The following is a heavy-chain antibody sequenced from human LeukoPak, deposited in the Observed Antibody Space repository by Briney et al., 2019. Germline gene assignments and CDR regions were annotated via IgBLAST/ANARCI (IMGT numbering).Heavy chain of an antibody. CDR2: ISYDGNSK. V-gene: IGHV3-30*04. CDR3: TKGGGVTDYYPFIGPYFDL. J-gene: IGHJ2*01. D-gene: IGHD1-26*01. Sequence: GGSLRLSCAASGFTFIDYAMHRVRQAPGKGLDWVAAISYDGNSKYYPDSVKGRFTISRDKSENMLYLQMNSRRIEDTAVYYCTKGGGVTDYYPFIGPYFDLWGRGTPVTVSS. CDR1: GFTFIDYA.